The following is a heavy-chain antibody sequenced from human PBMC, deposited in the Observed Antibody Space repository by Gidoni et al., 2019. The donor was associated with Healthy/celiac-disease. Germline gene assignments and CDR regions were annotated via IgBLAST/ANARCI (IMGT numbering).Heavy chain of an antibody. Sequence: EVQLVESGGGLVQPGGSLRLSCAASGFTFSSYWMSWVRQAPGKGLEWVANIKQDGSEKYYVDSVKGRFTISRDNAKNSLYLQMNSLRAEDTAVYYCAREGVYSYYYYGMDVWGQGTTVTVSS. CDR3: AREGVYSYYYYGMDV. J-gene: IGHJ6*02. V-gene: IGHV3-7*01. CDR2: IKQDGSEK. D-gene: IGHD6-13*01. CDR1: GFTFSSYW.